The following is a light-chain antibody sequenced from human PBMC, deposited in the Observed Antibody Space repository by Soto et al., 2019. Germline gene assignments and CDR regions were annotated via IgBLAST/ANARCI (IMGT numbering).Light chain of an antibody. J-gene: IGKJ5*01. Sequence: EIVLTQSPGTLSLSPGERATLSCRASQSISSSYLAWYQQKPGQAPRLLIYGASPRATGIPDRYSGSGSGTDFTLTVSSLEPEDFAVYYCQQYGSSLSITFGQGTRLEI. CDR2: GAS. V-gene: IGKV3-20*01. CDR1: QSISSSY. CDR3: QQYGSSLSIT.